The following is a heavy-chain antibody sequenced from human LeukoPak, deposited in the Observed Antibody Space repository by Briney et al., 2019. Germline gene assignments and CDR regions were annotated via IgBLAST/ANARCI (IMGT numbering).Heavy chain of an antibody. D-gene: IGHD3-3*02. J-gene: IGHJ4*02. Sequence: GGSLRLSCAASGFTFSTYTMSWVRQAPGKGLEWVSAISGSGGNTYYADSVKGRFTISRDNSKNTLYLQMDSLRADDTAVYHCAKAAFSRTSYFDYWGQGTLVTVSS. CDR1: GFTFSTYT. V-gene: IGHV3-23*01. CDR3: AKAAFSRTSYFDY. CDR2: ISGSGGNT.